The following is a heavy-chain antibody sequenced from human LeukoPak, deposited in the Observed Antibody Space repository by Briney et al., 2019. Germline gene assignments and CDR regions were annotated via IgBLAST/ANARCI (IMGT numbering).Heavy chain of an antibody. J-gene: IGHJ4*02. CDR1: GFTFSSYA. CDR2: ISANGGSK. CDR3: AKDQEWDSGYSYGSDY. D-gene: IGHD5-18*01. V-gene: IGHV3-23*01. Sequence: GGSLRLSCAVSGFTFSSYAMSWVRQAPGKGLEWVSSISANGGSKYYADSVKGRFSISRDNSKNTLYLQVSSLRAEDTAIYYCAKDQEWDSGYSYGSDYWAREPWSPSP.